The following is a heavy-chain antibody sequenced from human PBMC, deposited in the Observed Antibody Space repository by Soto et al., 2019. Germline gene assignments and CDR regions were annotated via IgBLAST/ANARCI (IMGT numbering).Heavy chain of an antibody. CDR2: ISAYNGNT. Sequence: GASVKVSCKASGYTFTSYGISWVRQAPGQGLEWMGWISAYNGNTNYAQKLQGRVTMTTDTSTSTAYMELRSLRSDDTAVYYCARDPKNRWLVQDNWFDPWGQGTLVTVSS. V-gene: IGHV1-18*01. CDR1: GYTFTSYG. D-gene: IGHD6-19*01. CDR3: ARDPKNRWLVQDNWFDP. J-gene: IGHJ5*02.